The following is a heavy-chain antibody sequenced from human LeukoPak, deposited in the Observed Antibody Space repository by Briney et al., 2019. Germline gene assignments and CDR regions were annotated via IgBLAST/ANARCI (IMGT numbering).Heavy chain of an antibody. V-gene: IGHV4-39*07. D-gene: IGHD6-13*01. CDR1: GGSISDTSYY. CDR3: ARDRPGGSSLDY. CDR2: VYYSGST. Sequence: PSETLSLTCTVSGGSISDTSYYWGWIRQPPGKGLEWIGTVYYSGSTYYNPSLRSRVTISVDTSKNQFSLKLSSVTAADTAVYYCARDRPGGSSLDYWGQGTLVTVSS. J-gene: IGHJ4*02.